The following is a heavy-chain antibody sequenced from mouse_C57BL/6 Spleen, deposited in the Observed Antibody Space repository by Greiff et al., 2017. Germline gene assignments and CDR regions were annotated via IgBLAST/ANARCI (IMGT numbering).Heavy chain of an antibody. CDR2: INPSSGYT. Sequence: VQLQQSGAELARPGASVKMSCKASGYTFTSYTMHWVKQRPGQGLEWIGYINPSSGYTKYNQKFKDKATLTADKSSSTAYMQLSSLTSEDSAVYYCAREGDYGLYYFDYWGQGTTLTVSS. V-gene: IGHV1-4*01. J-gene: IGHJ2*01. D-gene: IGHD2-2*01. CDR3: AREGDYGLYYFDY. CDR1: GYTFTSYT.